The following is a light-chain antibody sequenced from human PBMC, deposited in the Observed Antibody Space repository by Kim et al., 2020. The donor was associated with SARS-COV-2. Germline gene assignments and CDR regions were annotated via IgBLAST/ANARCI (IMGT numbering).Light chain of an antibody. CDR3: QQYNRYSYT. Sequence: SASVGDRVTITCRASQSISSLLAWYQQKPGKAPKLLIYKASSLESGVPSRFSGSGSGTEFTLTISSLQPDDFATYFCQQYNRYSYTFGQGTKLEI. CDR1: QSISSL. J-gene: IGKJ2*01. V-gene: IGKV1-5*03. CDR2: KAS.